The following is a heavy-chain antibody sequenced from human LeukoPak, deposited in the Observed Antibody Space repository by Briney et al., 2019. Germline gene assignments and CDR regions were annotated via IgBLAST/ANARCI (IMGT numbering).Heavy chain of an antibody. J-gene: IGHJ6*03. D-gene: IGHD6-19*01. Sequence: ASVKVSCKASGYTFTDYYIHWVRQAPGQGLEWMGWINPNSGGTNDAQKFQGRVTMTTDTSISTAYMELSSLRSEDTAVYYCARAIAVAGGSNYYYYYMDVWGKGTTVTISS. V-gene: IGHV1-2*02. CDR3: ARAIAVAGGSNYYYYYMDV. CDR2: INPNSGGT. CDR1: GYTFTDYY.